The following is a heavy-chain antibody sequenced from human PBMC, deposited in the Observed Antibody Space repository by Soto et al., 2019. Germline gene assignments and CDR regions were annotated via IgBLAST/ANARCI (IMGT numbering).Heavy chain of an antibody. Sequence: SETLSLTCTVSGGSISSSSYYWGWIRQPPGKGLEWIGSIYYSGSTYYNPSLKSRVTISVDTSKNQFSLKLSSVTAADTAVYYCARKLCLDLWGRGTLVTVSS. V-gene: IGHV4-39*01. J-gene: IGHJ2*01. D-gene: IGHD2-21*01. CDR2: IYYSGST. CDR1: GGSISSSSYY. CDR3: ARKLCLDL.